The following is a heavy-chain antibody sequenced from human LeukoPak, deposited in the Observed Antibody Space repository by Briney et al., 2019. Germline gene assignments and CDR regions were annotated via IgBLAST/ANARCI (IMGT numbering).Heavy chain of an antibody. CDR2: IYYSGST. V-gene: IGHV4-59*12. CDR1: GGSISSYY. D-gene: IGHD2-2*01. Sequence: SETLSLTCTVSGGSISSYYWSWIRQPPGKGLEWIGYIYYSGSTNYNPSLKSRVTISVDTSKNQFSLKLSSVTAADTAVYYCARGSRVPAAIAAFDPWGQGTLVTVSS. J-gene: IGHJ5*02. CDR3: ARGSRVPAAIAAFDP.